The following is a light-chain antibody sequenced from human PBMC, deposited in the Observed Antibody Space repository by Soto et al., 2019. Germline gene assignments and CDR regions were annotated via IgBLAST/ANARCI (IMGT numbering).Light chain of an antibody. CDR1: QYINTR. CDR2: GAS. Sequence: EIVLTQSPATLSSFPGDRVTLSCRASQYINTRLAWYQHRPGQAPRLLIFGASTRATGFPARFSGSGSGTEFTLTISSLQSEDFAVYYCQQYKDWPHTFGQGTKVDIK. J-gene: IGKJ1*01. CDR3: QQYKDWPHT. V-gene: IGKV3-15*01.